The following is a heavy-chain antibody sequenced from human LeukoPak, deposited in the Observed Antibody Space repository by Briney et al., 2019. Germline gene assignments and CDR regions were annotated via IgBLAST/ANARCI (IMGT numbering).Heavy chain of an antibody. CDR1: GFTFSSYG. Sequence: ERSLRLSCAASGFTFSSYGMHWVRQAPGKGLEWVAVISYDGSNKYYADSVKGRFTISRDNSKNTLYLQMNSLRAEDTAVYYCAKDSGGFGELGYFDYWGQGTLVTVSS. CDR3: AKDSGGFGELGYFDY. J-gene: IGHJ4*02. CDR2: ISYDGSNK. D-gene: IGHD3-10*01. V-gene: IGHV3-30*18.